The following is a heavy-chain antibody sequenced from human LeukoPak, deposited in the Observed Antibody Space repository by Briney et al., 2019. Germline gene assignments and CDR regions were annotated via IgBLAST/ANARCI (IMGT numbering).Heavy chain of an antibody. D-gene: IGHD2-2*01. J-gene: IGHJ3*02. Sequence: SETLSLTCTVSGVSINNYYWSWIRQPPGKGLEWIGYVNYNGNTTNKPYVKSGVRISVDTSNTQISLKQTSVTATDTAVYYCATSTRTRGPAFDIWGQGIVVTVSS. CDR1: GVSINNYY. CDR2: VNYNGNT. CDR3: ATSTRTRGPAFDI. V-gene: IGHV4-59*08.